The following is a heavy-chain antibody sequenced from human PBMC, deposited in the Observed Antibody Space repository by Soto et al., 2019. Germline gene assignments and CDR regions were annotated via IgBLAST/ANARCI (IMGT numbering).Heavy chain of an antibody. Sequence: QVHLQESGPGLVKPSQTLSLTCTVSGDSISSSDYYWSWIRQPPGKGLEWIGYIDSSGNTYYNPSLKSRLTISVDTSKNQFSLKLNSVTAADTALYYCARGLSAATVVTCYFDYWGQGTLVTVSS. D-gene: IGHD4-17*01. CDR3: ARGLSAATVVTCYFDY. V-gene: IGHV4-31*03. J-gene: IGHJ4*02. CDR2: IDSSGNT. CDR1: GDSISSSDYY.